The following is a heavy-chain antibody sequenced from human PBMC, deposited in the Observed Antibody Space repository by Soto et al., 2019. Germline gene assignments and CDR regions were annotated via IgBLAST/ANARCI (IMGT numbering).Heavy chain of an antibody. D-gene: IGHD3-10*01. V-gene: IGHV3-21*01. CDR1: GFTFSSYS. CDR2: ISSSSSYI. J-gene: IGHJ4*02. CDR3: ARDSPYYGSGSQTFDY. Sequence: GGSLRLSCAASGFTFSSYSMNWVRQAPGKGLEWVSSISSSSSYIYYADSVKGRFTISRDNAKNSLYLQMNSLRAEDTAVYYCARDSPYYGSGSQTFDYWGQGTLVTVSS.